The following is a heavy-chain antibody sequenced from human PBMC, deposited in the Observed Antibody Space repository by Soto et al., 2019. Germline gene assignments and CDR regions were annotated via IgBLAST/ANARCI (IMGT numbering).Heavy chain of an antibody. CDR3: AREGRGKKAGYNGLVSLGY. CDR1: GSRFSNYV. Sequence: ASVKVSCKVSGSRFSNYVISWVRQAPGHGLEWLGRIIPVFNSTKYAQSFQGRVTITADKSTSTASLELSSLRSDDTAVYYCAREGRGKKAGYNGLVSLGYWGQGTLVTVSS. V-gene: IGHV1-69*06. D-gene: IGHD2-2*02. J-gene: IGHJ4*02. CDR2: IIPVFNST.